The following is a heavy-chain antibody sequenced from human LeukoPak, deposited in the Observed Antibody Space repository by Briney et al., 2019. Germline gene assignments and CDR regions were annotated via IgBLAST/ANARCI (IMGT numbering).Heavy chain of an antibody. CDR2: IWYDGSEK. CDR1: GFTFSTYG. V-gene: IGHV3-33*01. J-gene: IGHJ4*02. D-gene: IGHD6-13*01. CDR3: ARDYGYTPDY. Sequence: GGSLRLSCAASGFTFSTYGMHWVRQAPGKGLEWVAVIWYDGSEKHYADSVKGRFTISRDDSKNTVYVQMNSLRAEDTAIYYCARDYGYTPDYWGQGTLVTVSS.